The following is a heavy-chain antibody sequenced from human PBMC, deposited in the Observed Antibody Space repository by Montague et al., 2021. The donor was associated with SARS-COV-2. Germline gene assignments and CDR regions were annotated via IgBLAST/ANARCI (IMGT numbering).Heavy chain of an antibody. D-gene: IGHD2-15*01. CDR3: ARSSFVGDPSFRGGYYYGMDV. Sequence: IYYPGGTHQNPSLRSRVTISIDTSNNQIPLKMTSVTAADTAVYYCARSSFVGDPSFRGGYYYGMDVWGQGITVTVSS. V-gene: IGHV4-39*01. J-gene: IGHJ6*02. CDR2: IYYPGGT.